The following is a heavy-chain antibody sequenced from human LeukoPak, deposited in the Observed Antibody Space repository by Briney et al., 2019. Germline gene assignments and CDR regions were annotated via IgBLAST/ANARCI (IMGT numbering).Heavy chain of an antibody. J-gene: IGHJ4*02. CDR1: GFTFSNYA. V-gene: IGHV3-23*01. CDR3: AKGFQTYGELSFDV. D-gene: IGHD4-17*01. Sequence: GGSLRLSCAASGFTFSNYAMSWVRQAPGKGLEWVSTVSGSVSNTYYADSVKGRFTISRDNSKTTLYLQMNSLRADDTAVYYCAKGFQTYGELSFDVWGQGTLVAVSS. CDR2: VSGSVSNT.